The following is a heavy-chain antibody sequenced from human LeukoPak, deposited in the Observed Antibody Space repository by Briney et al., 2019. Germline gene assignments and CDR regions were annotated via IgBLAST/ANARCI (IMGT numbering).Heavy chain of an antibody. Sequence: PGGSLRLSCAASGFSFSSYDIHWVRQAPDKGLEWVAFINYNGNNKYYADSVKGRFTISRDNSKNTVYLEMNSLRDGDTAVYYCARDRDTRSYYILYWGQGTLVTVSS. CDR2: INYNGNNK. CDR1: GFSFSSYD. J-gene: IGHJ4*02. CDR3: ARDRDTRSYYILY. V-gene: IGHV3-30*02. D-gene: IGHD3-10*01.